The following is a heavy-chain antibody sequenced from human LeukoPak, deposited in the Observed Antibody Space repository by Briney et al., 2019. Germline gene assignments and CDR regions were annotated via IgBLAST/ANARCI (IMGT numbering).Heavy chain of an antibody. D-gene: IGHD2-2*01. Sequence: PGGSLRLSCAASGFTFSSYSMNWVRQAPGKGLEWVSYISSSSSTIYYADSVEGRFTISRDNAKNSLYLQMNSLRAEDTAVYYCASTEYQLLGATNWFDPWGQGTLVTVSS. CDR1: GFTFSSYS. J-gene: IGHJ5*02. CDR3: ASTEYQLLGATNWFDP. CDR2: ISSSSSTI. V-gene: IGHV3-48*01.